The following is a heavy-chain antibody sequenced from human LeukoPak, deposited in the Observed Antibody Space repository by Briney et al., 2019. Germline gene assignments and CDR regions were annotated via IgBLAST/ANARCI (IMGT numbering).Heavy chain of an antibody. CDR2: INPSGGST. V-gene: IGHV1-46*01. Sequence: ASVKVSCKASGYTFTSYYMHWVRQAPGQGLEWMGIINPSGGSTSYPQQFQGRVTMTTDTSTSTVYMELSSLRSEDTAVYYCARDAGSSSVWDVWGQGTTVTVSS. CDR1: GYTFTSYY. D-gene: IGHD6-13*01. CDR3: ARDAGSSSVWDV. J-gene: IGHJ6*02.